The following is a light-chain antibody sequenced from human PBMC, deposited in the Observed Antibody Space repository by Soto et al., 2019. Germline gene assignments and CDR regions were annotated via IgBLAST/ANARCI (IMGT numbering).Light chain of an antibody. Sequence: EIVLTQSPATLSLSPGERATLSCRASQSVSSYLASYQQKLDQATRLLIYDASNRATGIPARFSGSGSGTDFTLTISSLEPEDFAVYYCQQRSNWPPTFGGGTKVEIK. CDR3: QQRSNWPPT. V-gene: IGKV3-11*01. J-gene: IGKJ4*01. CDR2: DAS. CDR1: QSVSSY.